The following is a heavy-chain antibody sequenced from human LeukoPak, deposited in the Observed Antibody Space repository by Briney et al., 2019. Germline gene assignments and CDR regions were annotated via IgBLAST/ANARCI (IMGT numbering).Heavy chain of an antibody. CDR1: GFTFSSYW. CDR3: ARSPCTRYSGYDLDFLYDYYYMDV. D-gene: IGHD5-12*01. V-gene: IGHV3-7*01. J-gene: IGHJ6*03. CDR2: IKQDGSEK. Sequence: PGGSLRLSCAASGFTFSSYWMSWVRQAPGKGLEWVANIKQDGSEKYYVDSEKGRFTISRDNAKNSLYLQMNSLRAEDTAVYYCARSPCTRYSGYDLDFLYDYYYMDVWGKGTTVTVSS.